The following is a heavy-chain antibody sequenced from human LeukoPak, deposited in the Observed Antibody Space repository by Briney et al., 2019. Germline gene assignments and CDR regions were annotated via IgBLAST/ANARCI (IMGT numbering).Heavy chain of an antibody. CDR3: ATGSGSYLNYFDY. Sequence: SETLSLTCTVSGGSISSYYWSWTRQPPGKGLEWIGFIYNSGSTNYNPSLKSRVTISVDTSKNQFSLKLSSVTAADTAVYYCATGSGSYLNYFDYWGQGTLVTVSS. CDR2: IYNSGST. V-gene: IGHV4-59*08. CDR1: GGSISSYY. D-gene: IGHD3-10*01. J-gene: IGHJ4*02.